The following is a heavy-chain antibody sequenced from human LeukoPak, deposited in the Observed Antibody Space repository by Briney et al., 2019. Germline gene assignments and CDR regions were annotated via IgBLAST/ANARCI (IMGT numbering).Heavy chain of an antibody. D-gene: IGHD1-26*01. CDR2: IYLSGST. V-gene: IGHV4-59*01. Sequence: SESLSLTCTVSGVSISSDYWSWIRQPPGKGLEWIGYIYLSGSTNYNPSLESRVSMSLDTSKTQFFLKLRSVTAADTAVYYCARYVRNRGTFYLDYWGQGTLVTVSS. J-gene: IGHJ4*02. CDR1: GVSISSDY. CDR3: ARYVRNRGTFYLDY.